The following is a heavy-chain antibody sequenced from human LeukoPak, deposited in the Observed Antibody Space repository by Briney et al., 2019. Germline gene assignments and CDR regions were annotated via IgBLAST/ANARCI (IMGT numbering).Heavy chain of an antibody. V-gene: IGHV4-59*01. CDR3: ARSPRAVTPFDY. CDR2: IYYSGST. D-gene: IGHD4-17*01. Sequence: SETLSLTCTVSGGSISSYYWSWIRQPPRKGLEWIGYIYYSGSTNYNPSLKSRVTISVDTSKNQFSLKLSSVTAADTAVYYCARSPRAVTPFDYWGQGTLVTVSS. CDR1: GGSISSYY. J-gene: IGHJ4*02.